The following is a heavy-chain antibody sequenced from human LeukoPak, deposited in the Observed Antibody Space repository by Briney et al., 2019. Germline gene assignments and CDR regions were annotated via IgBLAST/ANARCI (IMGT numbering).Heavy chain of an antibody. J-gene: IGHJ4*02. CDR1: GFTFSSYA. CDR2: ISSNGGST. D-gene: IGHD5-12*01. CDR3: ASPYSGYDYNFDH. Sequence: SGGSLRLSCSASGFTFSSYAMHWVRQAPGKGLEYVSSISSNGGSTYYADSAKGRFTISRDNSKNTLFLQMSSLRTEDTAVYYCASPYSGYDYNFDHGGQGTLVTVSS. V-gene: IGHV3-64D*06.